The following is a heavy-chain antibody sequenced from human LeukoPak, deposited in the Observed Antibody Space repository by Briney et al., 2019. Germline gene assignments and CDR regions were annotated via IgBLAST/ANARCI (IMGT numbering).Heavy chain of an antibody. D-gene: IGHD3-3*01. Sequence: GGSLRLSCAASGFILSDYGMNWVRQAQGKGLEWISYISSGSSDIFYADSVKGRFTISRDNAKSSLFLQMSSLRAEDTAVYYCASGYDFSSGSKRGFDNWGQGTLVIVSS. J-gene: IGHJ4*02. V-gene: IGHV3-48*01. CDR3: ASGYDFSSGSKRGFDN. CDR2: ISSGSSDI. CDR1: GFILSDYG.